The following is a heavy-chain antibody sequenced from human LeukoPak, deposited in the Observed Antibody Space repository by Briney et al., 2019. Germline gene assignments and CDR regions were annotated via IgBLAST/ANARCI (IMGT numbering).Heavy chain of an antibody. CDR3: ARHGLAAQDPFDI. D-gene: IGHD6-13*01. J-gene: IGHJ3*02. CDR2: ITPIFGTA. Sequence: ASVKVSCKASGDTFSSYAFSWVRQAPGQGLEWMGRITPIFGTANYAQKSQDRVTISTDDSRSTAYMEVISLRSEDTAVYFCARHGLAAQDPFDIWGQGTMVTVSS. V-gene: IGHV1-69*05. CDR1: GDTFSSYA.